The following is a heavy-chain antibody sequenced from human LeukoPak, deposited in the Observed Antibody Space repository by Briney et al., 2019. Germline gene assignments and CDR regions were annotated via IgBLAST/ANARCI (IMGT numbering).Heavy chain of an antibody. CDR3: ARGYYDSSGYYPNNFDY. D-gene: IGHD3-22*01. CDR2: IYYSGST. Sequence: SQTLSLTCTVSGGSISSGGYYWSWIRQPPGKGLEWIGYIYYSGSTNYNPSLKSRVTISVDTSKSQFSLKLSSVTAADTAVYYCARGYYDSSGYYPNNFDYWGQGTLVTVSS. V-gene: IGHV4-61*08. J-gene: IGHJ4*02. CDR1: GGSISSGGYY.